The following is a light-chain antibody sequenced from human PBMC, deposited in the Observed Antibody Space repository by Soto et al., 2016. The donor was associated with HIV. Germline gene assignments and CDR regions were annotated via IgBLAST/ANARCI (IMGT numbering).Light chain of an antibody. Sequence: DPVSITCRASQSIGRFLNWYQQISGKAPNLLIYDASTLQSGVPSRFSGSGSGTDFTLIISSLQPEDFGTYYCQQSYNTPRSFGQGTMVETK. V-gene: IGKV1-39*01. CDR3: QQSYNTPRS. CDR1: QSIGRF. J-gene: IGKJ1*01. CDR2: DAS.